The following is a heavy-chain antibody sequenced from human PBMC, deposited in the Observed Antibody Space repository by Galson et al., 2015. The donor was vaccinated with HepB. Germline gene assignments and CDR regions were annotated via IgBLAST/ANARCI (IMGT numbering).Heavy chain of an antibody. CDR1: GFTFSSYA. Sequence: SLRLSCAASGFTFSSYAMSWVRQAPGKGLEWVSAISGSGGSTYYADSVKGRFTISRDNSKNTLYLQMNSLRAEDTAVYYCAKDRGSSGWYEGGAFFDYWGQGTLVTVSS. CDR3: AKDRGSSGWYEGGAFFDY. J-gene: IGHJ4*02. V-gene: IGHV3-23*01. D-gene: IGHD6-19*01. CDR2: ISGSGGST.